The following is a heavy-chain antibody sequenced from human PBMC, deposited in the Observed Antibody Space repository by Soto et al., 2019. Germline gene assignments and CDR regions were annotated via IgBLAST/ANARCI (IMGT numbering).Heavy chain of an antibody. V-gene: IGHV2-5*02. CDR2: ISWDDDK. Sequence: SGPTLVKPTQTLTLTCTFSGFSLSTSGVGVGWIRQPPGKALEWLALISWDDDKRYSPSLKSRLTITKDTAKNQVVLTMTNMDPVDTATYYCAHSLYPPRPAFIAAAANAEYFQHWGQGTLVTVSS. D-gene: IGHD6-13*01. CDR1: GFSLSTSGVG. J-gene: IGHJ1*01. CDR3: AHSLYPPRPAFIAAAANAEYFQH.